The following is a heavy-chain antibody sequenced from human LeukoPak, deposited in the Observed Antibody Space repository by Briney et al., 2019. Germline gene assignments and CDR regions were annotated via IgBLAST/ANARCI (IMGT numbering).Heavy chain of an antibody. Sequence: SQTLSLTCTASGGSISSGGFYLTWIRQRPGECLEWLGYIYYSGGTDYNPSLKSRVTISGDTPKNQISLNLTSLTLADTDMYYCGRGEDDNLGSWFDPWGEGTLVTASS. D-gene: IGHD2-15*01. CDR2: IYYSGGT. J-gene: IGHJ5*01. CDR1: GGSISSGGFY. CDR3: GRGEDDNLGSWFDP. V-gene: IGHV4-31*03.